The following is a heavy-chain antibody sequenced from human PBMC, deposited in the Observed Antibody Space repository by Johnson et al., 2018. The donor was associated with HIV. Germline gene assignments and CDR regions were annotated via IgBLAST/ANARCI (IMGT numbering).Heavy chain of an antibody. V-gene: IGHV3-53*01. Sequence: VQLVESGGGLIQPGGSLRLSCAASGFTVSSNYMSWVRQAPGTGLEWVSIISSGARTYYAESVKCRFIISRDNSQNTLDLQMNSLRAEDTAVYYCARADSSSSPWMGLDIWGQGTMVTVSS. J-gene: IGHJ3*02. CDR3: ARADSSSSPWMGLDI. CDR1: GFTVSSNY. CDR2: ISSGART. D-gene: IGHD6-13*01.